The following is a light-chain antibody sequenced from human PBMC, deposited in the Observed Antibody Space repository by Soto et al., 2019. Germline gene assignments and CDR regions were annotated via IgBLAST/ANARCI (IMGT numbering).Light chain of an antibody. J-gene: IGKJ1*01. Sequence: DIQMTQSPSTLSASVGDRVTITCRASQSISNWLAWYQQKPGKAPKLLIYKASTLQSGVPSRFSGSGSGTEFTLTISSLQPDDFATYYCQQQWTFGQGTNVEIK. CDR3: QQQWT. CDR2: KAS. V-gene: IGKV1-5*03. CDR1: QSISNW.